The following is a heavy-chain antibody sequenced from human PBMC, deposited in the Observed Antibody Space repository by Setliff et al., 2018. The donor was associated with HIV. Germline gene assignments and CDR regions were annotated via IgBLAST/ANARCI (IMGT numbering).Heavy chain of an antibody. Sequence: ASVKVSCKASGYSFTTYDINWVRQATGQGLEWMGWMNPHSGKTGYAQEFQGRVTMTWDTSTSTAHMELSSLRSDDTAVYYCARTDRDPWGQGTLVTVSS. V-gene: IGHV1-8*01. CDR2: MNPHSGKT. CDR1: GYSFTTYD. J-gene: IGHJ5*01. CDR3: ARTDRDP.